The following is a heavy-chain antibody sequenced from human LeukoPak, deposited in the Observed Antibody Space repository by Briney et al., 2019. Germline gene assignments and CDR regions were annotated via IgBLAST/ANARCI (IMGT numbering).Heavy chain of an antibody. CDR3: ARAISLLNWFDP. CDR1: GGSISSGSYY. Sequence: SETLSLTCTVSGGSISSGSYYWSWIRQPAGKRLEWIGRIYTSGSTNYNPSLKSQATISVDTSKNQFSLKLSSVTAADTAVYYCARAISLLNWFDPWGQGTLVTVSS. D-gene: IGHD1-14*01. CDR2: IYTSGST. V-gene: IGHV4-61*02. J-gene: IGHJ5*02.